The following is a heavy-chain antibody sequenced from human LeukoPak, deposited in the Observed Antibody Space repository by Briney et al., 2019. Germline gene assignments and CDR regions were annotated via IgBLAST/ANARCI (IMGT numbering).Heavy chain of an antibody. CDR2: INPSGGST. J-gene: IGHJ4*02. CDR1: GYTFTSYY. Sequence: ASVKVSCKASGYTFTSYYMHWVRQAPGQGLEWMGIINPSGGSTSYAQKFQGRVTMTRDTSTSTVYMELSSLRSEDTAVYYCARENTYYYDSSGPIDYWGQGTLVTVSS. CDR3: ARENTYYYDSSGPIDY. D-gene: IGHD3-22*01. V-gene: IGHV1-46*01.